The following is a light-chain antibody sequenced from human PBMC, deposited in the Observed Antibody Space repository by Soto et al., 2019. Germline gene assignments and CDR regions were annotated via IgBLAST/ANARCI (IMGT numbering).Light chain of an antibody. CDR3: SSYTSSSTYV. V-gene: IGLV2-14*01. CDR1: SSDVGACNY. CDR2: EVS. Sequence: QSVLAQPASVSGSPGQSITLSCTGTSSDVGACNYVSWYQQHPGKAPKLMIYEVSNRPSGVSNRFSGSKSGSTASLTISGLQAEDEADYYCSSYTSSSTYVFGTGTKVTVL. J-gene: IGLJ1*01.